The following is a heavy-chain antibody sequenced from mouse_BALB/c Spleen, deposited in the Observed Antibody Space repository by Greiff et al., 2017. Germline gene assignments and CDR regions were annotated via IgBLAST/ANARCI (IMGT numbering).Heavy chain of an antibody. CDR1: GFTFTDYY. V-gene: IGHV7-3*02. CDR2: IRNKANGYTT. Sequence: EVQRVESGGGLVQPGGSLRLSCATSGFTFTDYYMSWVRQPPGKALEWLGFIRNKANGYTTEYSASVKGRFTISRDNSQSILYLQMNTLRAEDSATYYCAREGYYGSSYYAMDYWGQGTSVTVSS. D-gene: IGHD1-1*01. J-gene: IGHJ4*01. CDR3: AREGYYGSSYYAMDY.